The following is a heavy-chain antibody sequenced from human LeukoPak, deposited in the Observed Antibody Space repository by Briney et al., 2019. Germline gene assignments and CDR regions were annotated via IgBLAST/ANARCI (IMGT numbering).Heavy chain of an antibody. CDR2: IKTDGTIT. CDR1: GFTLSNYW. D-gene: IGHD4-23*01. V-gene: IGHV3-74*01. Sequence: PGGSLRLSCAASGFTLSNYWMYWVRQAPGEGLVWVSRIKTDGTITNYADSVKGRFTISRDNSKNTVYLQMNSLRAEDMAIYYCAGYGGFSKWGQGTHVTVSS. J-gene: IGHJ4*02. CDR3: AGYGGFSK.